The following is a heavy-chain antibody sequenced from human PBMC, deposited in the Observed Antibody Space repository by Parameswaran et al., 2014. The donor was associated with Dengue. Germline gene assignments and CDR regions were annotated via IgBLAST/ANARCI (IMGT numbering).Heavy chain of an antibody. V-gene: IGHV4-59*01. CDR3: ARGRDYGSN. Sequence: RWIRQPPGKGLEWLGNVHYSGSTNYNPSLKSRATLSVDTSRNQFSLKLTSVTAADTAVYYCARGRDYGSNWGQGTQVTVSS. D-gene: IGHD4-17*01. CDR2: VHYSGST. J-gene: IGHJ4*02.